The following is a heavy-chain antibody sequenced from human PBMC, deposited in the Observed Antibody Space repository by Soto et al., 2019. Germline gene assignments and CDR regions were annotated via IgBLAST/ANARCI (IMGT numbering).Heavy chain of an antibody. V-gene: IGHV3-23*01. J-gene: IGHJ6*02. CDR1: GFTFSIYA. D-gene: IGHD2-2*01. CDR2: RCGNGKYT. Sequence: GGTLRLSCAASGFTFSIYAIRVVRHGPGKGPGWVSIRCGNGKYTCYADSVRCRFTFCRANSNKMLYLEMINLRAEDTAMYFCANGGTSHIYGMDAWG. CDR3: ANGGTSHIYGMDA.